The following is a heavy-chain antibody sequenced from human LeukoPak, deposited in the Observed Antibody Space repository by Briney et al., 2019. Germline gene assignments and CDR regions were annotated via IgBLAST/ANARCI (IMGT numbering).Heavy chain of an antibody. CDR2: ISNSGSTI. V-gene: IGHV3-11*04. CDR3: ARDGSGYDDAFDI. D-gene: IGHD3-10*01. CDR1: GFTFSDSY. Sequence: GGSLRLSCAASGFTFSDSYMTWIRQAPGKGLEWVSYISNSGSTIYYADSVKGRFTISRDNARNPLYLQMNSLRAEDTAVYYCARDGSGYDDAFDIWGQGTMVTVSS. J-gene: IGHJ3*02.